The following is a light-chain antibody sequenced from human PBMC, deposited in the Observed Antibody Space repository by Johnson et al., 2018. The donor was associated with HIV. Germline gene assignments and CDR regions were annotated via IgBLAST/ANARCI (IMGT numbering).Light chain of an antibody. CDR1: SSNIGNNY. J-gene: IGLJ1*01. V-gene: IGLV1-51*02. CDR3: ATWDSSLGAHYG. CDR2: EKN. Sequence: QSVLTQPPSVSAAPGQKVTISCSGSSSNIGNNYVSWYQQLPGTAPKLLIYEKNKRPSGIPDRFSASKSGTSATLAITALQTGDEADYSCATWDSSLGAHYGFGTGTKITVL.